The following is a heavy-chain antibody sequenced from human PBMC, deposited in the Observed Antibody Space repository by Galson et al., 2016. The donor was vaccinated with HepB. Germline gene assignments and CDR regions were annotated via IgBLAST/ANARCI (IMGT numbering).Heavy chain of an antibody. J-gene: IGHJ6*03. CDR1: GFTFSTAW. CDR2: INTDGSTT. Sequence: SLRLSCAASGFTFSTAWMSWVRQAPGKGLVWVSRINTDGSTTRNADSVKGRFTISRDNAKNTLYLQMNSLRAEDTAVYYCAREGFWNGNRYMDVWGKGTAVTVSS. V-gene: IGHV3-74*01. CDR3: AREGFWNGNRYMDV. D-gene: IGHD3-3*01.